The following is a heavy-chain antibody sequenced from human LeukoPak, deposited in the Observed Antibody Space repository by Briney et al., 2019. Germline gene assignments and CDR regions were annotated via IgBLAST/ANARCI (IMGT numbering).Heavy chain of an antibody. V-gene: IGHV4-34*01. CDR2: INHSGST. CDR1: GGSFSGYY. D-gene: IGHD1-26*01. Sequence: SETLSLTCAVYGGSFSGYYWSWIRQPPVKGLEWIGEINHSGSTNYNPSLKSRVTISIDTSKNQFSLKLSSVTAADTAVYYCARWNGSGSYPPTGYYLDYWGQGTLVTVSS. CDR3: ARWNGSGSYPPTGYYLDY. J-gene: IGHJ4*02.